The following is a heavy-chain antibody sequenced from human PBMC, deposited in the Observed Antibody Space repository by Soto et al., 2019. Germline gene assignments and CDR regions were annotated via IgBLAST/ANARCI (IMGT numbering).Heavy chain of an antibody. V-gene: IGHV5-51*03. CDR1: GYSFTNNW. Sequence: EVQLVQSGAEVKKSGESLKISCKASGYSFTNNWIGWVRQMPGKGLEWMGIINPHDSNTKYSPSFQGQVIISADKSISTAYLQWSSLKASDTAMYYCARPSYGASDYWGQGTLVTVSS. D-gene: IGHD2-8*01. CDR2: INPHDSNT. CDR3: ARPSYGASDY. J-gene: IGHJ4*02.